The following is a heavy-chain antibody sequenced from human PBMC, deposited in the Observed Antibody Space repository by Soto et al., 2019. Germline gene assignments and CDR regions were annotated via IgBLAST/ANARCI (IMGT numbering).Heavy chain of an antibody. J-gene: IGHJ4*02. CDR3: ARDRDDYGSGKDYNRIDV. V-gene: IGHV1-69*01. CDR1: GGIFSTYA. CDR2: IIPIFGTP. Sequence: QVQLVHSGAEVKQPVSSVKVSCTASGGIFSTYAISWLRQAPGQGLEWMGGIIPIFGTPNYAQRFQARVTITAAESTSTAYMELSRLRSQDRAVYYCARDRDDYGSGKDYNRIDVWGQGTLVTASA. D-gene: IGHD3-10*01.